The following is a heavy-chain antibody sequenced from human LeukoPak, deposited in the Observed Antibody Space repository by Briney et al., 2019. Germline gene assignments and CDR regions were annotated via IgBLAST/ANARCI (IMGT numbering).Heavy chain of an antibody. CDR2: ISSSDSYI. V-gene: IGHV3-21*01. J-gene: IGHJ6*04. CDR3: ARDVLDV. Sequence: GGSLRLSCAASGFTFSSYYMNWVRQAPGKGLEWVSSISSSDSYIYYADSVKGRFTISRDNAKNSLYLQMDSLRAEDTAVYYCARDVLDVWGKGTTVTISS. CDR1: GFTFSSYY.